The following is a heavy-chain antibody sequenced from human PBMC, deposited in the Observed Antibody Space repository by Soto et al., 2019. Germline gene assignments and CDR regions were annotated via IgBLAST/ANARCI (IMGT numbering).Heavy chain of an antibody. CDR1: GGTFSSYA. J-gene: IGHJ6*02. CDR3: AKHYDNGDYYCGMYV. D-gene: IGHD3-22*01. CDR2: IIPIFGTA. V-gene: IGHV1-69*12. Sequence: QVQLVQSGAEVKKPGSSVKVSCKASGGTFSSYAISWVRQAPGQGLEWMGGIIPIFGTADYSQKFQGRVTITADESTSTAYMELSSLRSEDTAVYYCAKHYDNGDYYCGMYVWGQGTTVTVSS.